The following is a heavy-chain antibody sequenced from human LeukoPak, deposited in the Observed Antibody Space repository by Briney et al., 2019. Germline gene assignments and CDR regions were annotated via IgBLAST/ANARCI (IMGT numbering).Heavy chain of an antibody. CDR3: ARVGGSYFTFDY. Sequence: GRSLRLSCAASGFTFSSYAMHWVRQAPGKGLEWVAVISYDGSNKYYADSVKGRFTISRDNSKNTLYLQMNSLRAEDTAVYYCARVGGSYFTFDYWGQGTLVTVSS. J-gene: IGHJ4*02. CDR2: ISYDGSNK. CDR1: GFTFSSYA. D-gene: IGHD1-26*01. V-gene: IGHV3-30-3*01.